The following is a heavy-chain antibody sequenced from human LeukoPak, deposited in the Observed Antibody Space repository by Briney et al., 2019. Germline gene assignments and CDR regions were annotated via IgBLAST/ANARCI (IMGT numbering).Heavy chain of an antibody. D-gene: IGHD6-6*01. CDR3: AKTIAARPGNYYYYYYGMDV. V-gene: IGHV3-23*01. J-gene: IGHJ6*02. CDR1: GFTFSSYA. Sequence: PGGSLRLSCAASGFTFSSYARSWVRQAPGKGLEWVSAISGSGGSTYYADSVKGRFTISRDNSKNTLYLQMNSLRAEDTAVYYCAKTIAARPGNYYYYYYGMDVWGQGTTVTVSS. CDR2: ISGSGGST.